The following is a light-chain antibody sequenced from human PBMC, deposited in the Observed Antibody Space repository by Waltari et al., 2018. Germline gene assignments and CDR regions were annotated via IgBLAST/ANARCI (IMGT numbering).Light chain of an antibody. CDR1: ALPKQY. CDR3: QSADSSCTYLHVV. Sequence: SYELTQPPSVSVSPGQTARITCTGDALPKQYAYWYHHKPGQAPVLVIYKDSVRPSGIPGRFSGSSSASTVTLTISVVQAEDEADYYCQSADSSCTYLHVVFGGGTKLTVL. CDR2: KDS. V-gene: IGLV3-25*03. J-gene: IGLJ2*01.